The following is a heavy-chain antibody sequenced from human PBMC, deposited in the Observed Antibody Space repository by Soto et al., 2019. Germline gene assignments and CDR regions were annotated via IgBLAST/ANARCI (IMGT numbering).Heavy chain of an antibody. CDR1: GGSISSYY. Sequence: SETLSLTCTVSGGSISSYYWSWIRQPPGKGLEWIGYMYYSGSTNYNPSLKSQVTISVDTSKNQFSLKLSSVTAADTAVYYWARDFFSGGVFDNWGQGTMVT. V-gene: IGHV4-59*01. CDR3: ARDFFSGGVFDN. CDR2: MYYSGST. D-gene: IGHD2-8*01. J-gene: IGHJ3*02.